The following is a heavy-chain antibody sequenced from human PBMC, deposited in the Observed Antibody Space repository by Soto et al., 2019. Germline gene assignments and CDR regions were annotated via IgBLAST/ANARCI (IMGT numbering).Heavy chain of an antibody. Sequence: PSETLSLTCTVSGGSISSYYGSWIRQPPGKGLEWIGYIYYSGTTNYNPSLKSRVTISVDTSKNQFSLKLNSVTAADTAVYYCARWGDGYDYWGQGTLVTVSS. V-gene: IGHV4-59*01. J-gene: IGHJ4*02. CDR2: IYYSGTT. D-gene: IGHD3-10*01. CDR3: ARWGDGYDY. CDR1: GGSISSYY.